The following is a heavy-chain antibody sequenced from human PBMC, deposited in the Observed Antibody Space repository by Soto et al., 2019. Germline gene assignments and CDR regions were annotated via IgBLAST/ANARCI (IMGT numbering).Heavy chain of an antibody. V-gene: IGHV1-69*01. J-gene: IGHJ4*02. CDR3: ATPREIEMATMVPRNYFDY. Sequence: QVQLVQSGAAVKKPGSSVKVSCKASGGTFSSYAISWVRQAPGQGLEWMGGIIPIFGTANYAQKFQGRVTITADESTSTAYMELSSLRSEDTAVYYCATPREIEMATMVPRNYFDYWGQGTMVTVSS. CDR1: GGTFSSYA. CDR2: IIPIFGTA. D-gene: IGHD3-10*01.